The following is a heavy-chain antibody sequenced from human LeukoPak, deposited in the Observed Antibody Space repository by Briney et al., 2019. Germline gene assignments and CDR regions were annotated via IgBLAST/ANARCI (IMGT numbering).Heavy chain of an antibody. CDR2: ISYDGSNK. D-gene: IGHD4-23*01. CDR3: ARSGYGGNSVYFDY. CDR1: GLTFSSYA. V-gene: IGHV3-30-3*01. J-gene: IGHJ4*02. Sequence: GGSLRLSCAASGLTFSSYAMHWVRQASGKGLEWVAVISYDGSNKYYADSVKGRFTISRDNSKNTLYLQMNSLRAEDTAVFYCARSGYGGNSVYFDYWGQGALVTVSS.